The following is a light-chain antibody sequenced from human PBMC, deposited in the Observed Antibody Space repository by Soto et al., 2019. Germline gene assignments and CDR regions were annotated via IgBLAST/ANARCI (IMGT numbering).Light chain of an antibody. V-gene: IGLV2-14*01. CDR1: SSDVGGYNY. CDR3: SSYTSHNLVL. CDR2: DVS. Sequence: QSALTQPASVSGSPGQSITIPCTGTSSDVGGYNYVSWYQQYPGKAPKLMIYDVSNRPSGVSNRFSASKSGNTASLSISGLQAEDEANYYCSSYTSHNLVLFGGGTKLTVL. J-gene: IGLJ2*01.